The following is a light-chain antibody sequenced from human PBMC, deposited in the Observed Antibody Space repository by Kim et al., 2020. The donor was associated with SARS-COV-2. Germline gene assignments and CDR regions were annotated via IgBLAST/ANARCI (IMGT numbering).Light chain of an antibody. CDR1: RSISTS. CDR3: QQTYSVPNT. J-gene: IGKJ2*01. Sequence: DIQMTQSPSSLSASVGDRVTITCRASRSISTSLHWYQHIPGKAPKFLIYAVSSLQSEVPSRFSGSGSGTDFTLTINSLQPEDFATYYCQQTYSVPNTFGQGTKLEI. V-gene: IGKV1-39*01. CDR2: AVS.